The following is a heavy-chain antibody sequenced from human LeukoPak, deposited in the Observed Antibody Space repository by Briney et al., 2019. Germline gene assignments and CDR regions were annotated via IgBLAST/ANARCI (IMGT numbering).Heavy chain of an antibody. Sequence: SETLSLTCIVSGGSISSYYWSWIRQPPGKGLEWIGYIYYSGSTNYNPSLKSRVTISLDTSKNQFSLKLSSVTAADTAVYYCAKDSSSSWSPGYYYMDVWGKGTTVTISS. J-gene: IGHJ6*03. CDR1: GGSISSYY. CDR3: AKDSSSSWSPGYYYMDV. V-gene: IGHV4-59*01. CDR2: IYYSGST. D-gene: IGHD6-13*01.